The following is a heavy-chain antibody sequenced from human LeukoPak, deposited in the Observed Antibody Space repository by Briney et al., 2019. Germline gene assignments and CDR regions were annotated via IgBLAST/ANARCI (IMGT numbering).Heavy chain of an antibody. D-gene: IGHD3-22*01. CDR2: IYTSGST. CDR1: GGSISSGSYY. V-gene: IGHV4-61*02. CDR3: AKDPFYDSSGYFDY. Sequence: TSETLSLTCTVSGGSISSGSYYWSWIRQPAGKGLEWIGRIYTSGSTNYNPSLKSRVTISVDTSKNQFSLKLSSVTAADTALYYCAKDPFYDSSGYFDYWGQGTLVTVSS. J-gene: IGHJ4*02.